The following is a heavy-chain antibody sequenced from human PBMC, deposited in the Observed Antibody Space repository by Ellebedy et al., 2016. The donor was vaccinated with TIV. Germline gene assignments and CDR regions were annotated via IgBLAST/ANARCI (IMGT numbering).Heavy chain of an antibody. CDR2: IIPVFGTT. CDR1: AGTFSSYA. CDR3: ARGYNGAIDF. D-gene: IGHD5-24*01. V-gene: IGHV1-69*13. Sequence: AASVKVSCKVSAGTFSSYAMNWVRQAPGQGLEWVGVIIPVFGTTNYAQKLQGRVTVTADESTSTAYLDLSSLKTDDTTVYYCARGYNGAIDFWGQGTLVSVSS. J-gene: IGHJ4*02.